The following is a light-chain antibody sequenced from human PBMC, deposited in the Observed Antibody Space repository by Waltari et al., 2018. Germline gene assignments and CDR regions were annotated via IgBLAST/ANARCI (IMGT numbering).Light chain of an antibody. Sequence: DIVVTQSPLSLPVTPGEPASISCRSSQSRLHSNGNNYLDWYLQKPGQSPQLLIYLGSTRASGVPDRFSGSGSGTDFTLKISRVEAEDVGVYYGMQATLWPRAFGQGTKLEIK. CDR1: QSRLHSNGNNY. V-gene: IGKV2-28*01. CDR3: MQATLWPRA. CDR2: LGS. J-gene: IGKJ2*01.